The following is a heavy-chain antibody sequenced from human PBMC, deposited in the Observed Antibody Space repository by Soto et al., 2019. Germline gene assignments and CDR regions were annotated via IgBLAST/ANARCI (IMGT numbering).Heavy chain of an antibody. J-gene: IGHJ4*02. Sequence: HPGGSLRLSCAASGFTFSSYEMNWVRQAPGKGLEWVSYISSSGSTIYYADSVKGRFTISRDNAKNSLYLQMNSLRAEDTAVYYCAREEDFWSGYYFDYWGQGTLVTVSS. CDR3: AREEDFWSGYYFDY. CDR2: ISSSGSTI. CDR1: GFTFSSYE. D-gene: IGHD3-3*01. V-gene: IGHV3-48*03.